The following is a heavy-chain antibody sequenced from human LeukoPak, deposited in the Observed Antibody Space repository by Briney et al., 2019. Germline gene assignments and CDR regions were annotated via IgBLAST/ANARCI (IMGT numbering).Heavy chain of an antibody. J-gene: IGHJ4*02. Sequence: GASVKVSCKASGGTFSSYAISWVRQAPGQGLEWMGGTIPIFGTANYAQKFQGRVTITADKSTSTAYMELSSLRSEDTAVYYCARAWRLGNGDAQFDYWGQGTLVTVSS. V-gene: IGHV1-69*06. CDR3: ARAWRLGNGDAQFDY. CDR2: TIPIFGTA. CDR1: GGTFSSYA. D-gene: IGHD4-17*01.